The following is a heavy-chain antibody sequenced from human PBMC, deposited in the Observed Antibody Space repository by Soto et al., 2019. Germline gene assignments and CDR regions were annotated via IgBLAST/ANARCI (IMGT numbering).Heavy chain of an antibody. Sequence: EVQLLESGGGLVQPGGSLRLSCAASGFTFSSYAMSWVRQAPGKGLEWVSAISVSGGSTYYADSLKGRFTISRDNSKNTRYLQMNILRAEDTAVYYCAKDRGSGWYRGAFDIWGQGTMVTVSS. V-gene: IGHV3-23*01. CDR3: AKDRGSGWYRGAFDI. D-gene: IGHD6-19*01. J-gene: IGHJ3*02. CDR1: GFTFSSYA. CDR2: ISVSGGST.